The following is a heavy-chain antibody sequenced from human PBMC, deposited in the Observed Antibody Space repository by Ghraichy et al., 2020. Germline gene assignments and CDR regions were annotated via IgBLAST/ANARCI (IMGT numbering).Heavy chain of an antibody. CDR3: ARLRILTVTSNN. J-gene: IGHJ4*02. CDR2: IYYSGST. Sequence: SETLSLTCTVSGGSISSSSYYWGWIRQPPGKGLEWIGSIYYSGSTYYNPSLKSRVTISVDTSKNQFSLKLSSVTAADTAVYYCARLRILTVTSNNWSQGTLVTVSS. CDR1: GGSISSSSYY. D-gene: IGHD4-17*01. V-gene: IGHV4-39*01.